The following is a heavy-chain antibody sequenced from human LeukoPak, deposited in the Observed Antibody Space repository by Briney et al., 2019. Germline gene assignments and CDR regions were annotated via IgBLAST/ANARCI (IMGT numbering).Heavy chain of an antibody. D-gene: IGHD6-6*01. J-gene: IGHJ4*02. V-gene: IGHV3-7*01. CDR1: GFSFSRYW. CDR3: ARESFAARWD. CDR2: IKQDGSQK. Sequence: GGSLRLSCAASGFSFSRYWMSWVRQAPGQGLEWVANIKQDGSQKSYVDSVKGRFTISRDNANNLLYLQMNSLRAEDTAVYYCARESFAARWDWVQGTLVTVSS.